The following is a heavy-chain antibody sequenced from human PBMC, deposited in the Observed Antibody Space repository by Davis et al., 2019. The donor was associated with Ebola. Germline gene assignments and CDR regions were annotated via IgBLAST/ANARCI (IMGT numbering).Heavy chain of an antibody. J-gene: IGHJ6*04. CDR2: IFTGDSDT. CDR3: ARRGYNSALWGMDV. V-gene: IGHV5-51*01. Sequence: GESLKISCQDSGNSFNSHWIAWVRQLPGKGLEWMGIIFTGDSDTRYSPSFRGQVTISADKSLKTAFLHWSSLKASDTAIYYCARRGYNSALWGMDVWGKGTTVTVSS. CDR1: GNSFNSHW. D-gene: IGHD3-22*01.